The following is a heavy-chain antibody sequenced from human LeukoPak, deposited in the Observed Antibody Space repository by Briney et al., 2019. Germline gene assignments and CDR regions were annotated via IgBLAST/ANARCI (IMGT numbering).Heavy chain of an antibody. Sequence: GGSLRLSCAASGFTFSSYWMSCVRQAPGKGLEWVANIKQDGSEKYYVDSVKGRFTISRDNAKNSLYLQMNSLRAEDTAVYYCARVTDYGDYGSSLDPWGQGTLVTVSS. CDR3: ARVTDYGDYGSSLDP. J-gene: IGHJ5*02. D-gene: IGHD4-17*01. CDR1: GFTFSSYW. CDR2: IKQDGSEK. V-gene: IGHV3-7*01.